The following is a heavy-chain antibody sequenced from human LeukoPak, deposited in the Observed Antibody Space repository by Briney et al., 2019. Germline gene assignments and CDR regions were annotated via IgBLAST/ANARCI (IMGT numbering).Heavy chain of an antibody. V-gene: IGHV1-69*13. D-gene: IGHD3-22*01. CDR2: IIPIFGTA. J-gene: IGHJ4*02. CDR1: GGTFSSYA. Sequence: SVKVSCKASGGTFSSYAISWVRQAPGQGLEWMGGIIPIFGTANYAQKFQGRVTITADESTSTAYMELSRLRSDDTAVYYCARDASVVVITNFDYWGQGTLVTVSS. CDR3: ARDASVVVITNFDY.